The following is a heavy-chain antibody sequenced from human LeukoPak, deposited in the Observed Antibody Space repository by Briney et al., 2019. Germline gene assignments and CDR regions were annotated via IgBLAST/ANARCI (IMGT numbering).Heavy chain of an antibody. Sequence: PSETVPLTCSVSGGSINTYYWTWIRLSPGKGLDWIGYIYYSGTTNYNPSLKSRVSMSVDTSRNQFSLRLSSVTAADTAIYYCARGTVQMGMGERFFDFWGQGTLVTVSS. D-gene: IGHD3-16*01. CDR3: ARGTVQMGMGERFFDF. CDR2: IYYSGTT. J-gene: IGHJ4*02. V-gene: IGHV4-59*01. CDR1: GGSINTYY.